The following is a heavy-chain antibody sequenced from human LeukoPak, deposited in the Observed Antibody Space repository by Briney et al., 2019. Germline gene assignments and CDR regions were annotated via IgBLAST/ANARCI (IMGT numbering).Heavy chain of an antibody. CDR3: GRQVDTTKALPDY. V-gene: IGHV1-18*01. CDR2: ISGYNGNT. Sequence: GASVKVSCKASGYTFTNYGISWVRQAPGLGLEWMGWISGYNGNTNFAQKFQGRVTMTTDTSTSTAYMELRSLRSDDTAVYYCGRQVDTTKALPDYWGQGTLVTVSS. D-gene: IGHD5-18*01. CDR1: GYTFTNYG. J-gene: IGHJ4*02.